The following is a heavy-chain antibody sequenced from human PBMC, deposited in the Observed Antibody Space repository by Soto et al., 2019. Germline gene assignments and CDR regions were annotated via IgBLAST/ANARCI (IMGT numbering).Heavy chain of an antibody. CDR1: GDAISGNY. CDR3: AREVSFSDYGGSSNSFDP. V-gene: IGHV4-4*07. Sequence: SETLSLTCSVTGDAISGNYWSWIRQPAGKGLEWIGRIHVSGATNFNPSLMGRVSMSVDTSINYFSLKLSSVTAADTAVYYCAREVSFSDYGGSSNSFDPWGRGTLVTVSS. CDR2: IHVSGAT. D-gene: IGHD3-16*01. J-gene: IGHJ5*02.